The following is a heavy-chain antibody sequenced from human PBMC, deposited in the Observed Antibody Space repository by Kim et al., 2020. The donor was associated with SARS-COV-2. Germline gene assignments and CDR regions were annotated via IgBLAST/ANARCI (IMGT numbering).Heavy chain of an antibody. CDR2: IYYTGST. CDR1: GGSISSSSYY. V-gene: IGHV4-39*07. CDR3: ARDRRVDAGPDGFDI. J-gene: IGHJ3*02. Sequence: SETLSLTCTVSGGSISSSSYYWGWIRQPPGQGLDWIGSIYYTGSTYYNPSLRSRVTISVDTSKNQFSLKLSSLTAADTAVYYCARDRRVDAGPDGFDIWGQGTLVTVSS. D-gene: IGHD5-12*01.